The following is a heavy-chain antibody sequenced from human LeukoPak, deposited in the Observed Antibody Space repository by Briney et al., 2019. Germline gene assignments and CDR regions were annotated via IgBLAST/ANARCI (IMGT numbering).Heavy chain of an antibody. J-gene: IGHJ4*02. CDR1: GYTFTDYY. CDR3: ARWGSSSAEFDY. CDR2: INPNSGGT. Sequence: ASVKVSCKASGYTFTDYYIHWVRQAPGQGLEWMGWINPNSGGTNYAQKFQGRVTMTRDTSISTAYMELTRLRSDDTAVYYCARWGSSSAEFDYWGQGTLVTVSS. V-gene: IGHV1-2*02. D-gene: IGHD6-13*01.